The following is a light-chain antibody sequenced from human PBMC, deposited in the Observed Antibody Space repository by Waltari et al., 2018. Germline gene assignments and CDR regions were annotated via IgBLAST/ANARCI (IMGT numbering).Light chain of an antibody. CDR2: LAS. J-gene: IGKJ2*01. V-gene: IGKV4-1*01. CDR3: QQYYSLPYT. Sequence: DIVMTQSPDSLAVSLGERATINCKSSQSVLYSSNNKNYLAWYQQKPGQPPKLLIYLASTRESGVPDRFSGSGSGTDFTLTISSLQAEDVAVYYCQQYYSLPYTFGQGTKLEI. CDR1: QSVLYSSNNKNY.